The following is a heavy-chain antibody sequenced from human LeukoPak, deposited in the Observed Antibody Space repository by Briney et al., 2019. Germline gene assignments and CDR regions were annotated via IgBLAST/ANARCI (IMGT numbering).Heavy chain of an antibody. D-gene: IGHD5-24*01. CDR2: IQYDGSNE. CDR3: AKAREMATMFDY. CDR1: GFTFSSYG. V-gene: IGHV3-30*02. Sequence: GGSLRLSCAASGFTFSSYGMHWVRQAPGKGLEWVAYIQYDGSNEQYAHSVKGRFRISRDSSQNILYLQMNSLRVEDTAVYYCAKAREMATMFDYWGQGTLVTVSS. J-gene: IGHJ4*02.